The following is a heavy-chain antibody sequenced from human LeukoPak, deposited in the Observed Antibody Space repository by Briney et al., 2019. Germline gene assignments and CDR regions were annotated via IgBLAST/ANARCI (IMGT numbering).Heavy chain of an antibody. CDR3: ARDPRGGDLDAFDI. J-gene: IGHJ3*02. V-gene: IGHV4-61*02. Sequence: PSETLSLTCTVSGGSISSGSYHWSWIRQPAGKGLEWIGRIYTSGSTNYNPSLKSRVTISVDTSKNQSSLKLSSVTAADTAVYYCARDPRGGDLDAFDIWGQGTMVTVSS. CDR1: GGSISSGSYH. CDR2: IYTSGST. D-gene: IGHD3-10*01.